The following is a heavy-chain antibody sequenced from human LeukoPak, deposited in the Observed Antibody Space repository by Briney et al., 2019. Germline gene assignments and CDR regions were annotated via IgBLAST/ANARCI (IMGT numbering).Heavy chain of an antibody. Sequence: GGSLRLSCAASGFTFSSFWMTWVRQAPGKGLEWVANIKQDGSEKYYEDSVKGRFTISRDNADNSLYLQMNSLRADDTAMYYCARDLSSSFYWGQGTLVTVSS. CDR3: ARDLSSSFY. V-gene: IGHV3-7*05. CDR1: GFTFSSFW. CDR2: IKQDGSEK. J-gene: IGHJ4*02. D-gene: IGHD6-6*01.